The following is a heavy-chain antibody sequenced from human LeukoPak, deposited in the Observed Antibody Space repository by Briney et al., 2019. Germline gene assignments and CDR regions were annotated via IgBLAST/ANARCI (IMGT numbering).Heavy chain of an antibody. CDR3: ARGHYGMDV. CDR2: IKEDGSEI. CDR1: GYSFSRYW. Sequence: PGGSLRLSCAASGYSFSRYWISWVRQAPGKGLEWVAHIKEDGSEIEYVDSVKGRFTISRDNAKNSAYLQMNNLRAEEAAVYYCARGHYGMDVWGQGTTVAVSS. J-gene: IGHJ6*02. V-gene: IGHV3-7*01.